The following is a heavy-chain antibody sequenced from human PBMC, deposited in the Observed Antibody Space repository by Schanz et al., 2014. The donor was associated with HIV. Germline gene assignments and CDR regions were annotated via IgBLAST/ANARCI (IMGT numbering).Heavy chain of an antibody. D-gene: IGHD4-17*01. J-gene: IGHJ4*02. V-gene: IGHV3-43*01. CDR3: AKVGTAVTTWGFLDY. Sequence: EVQLVESGGVVVQPGGSLRLSCAASGFTFDDYTMHWVRQAPGKGLEWVSLISWDGGSTYYADSVKGRFTISRDNSKNSLFLKMNSLRTEDTALYYCAKVGTAVTTWGFLDYWGQGTLVTVSS. CDR1: GFTFDDYT. CDR2: ISWDGGST.